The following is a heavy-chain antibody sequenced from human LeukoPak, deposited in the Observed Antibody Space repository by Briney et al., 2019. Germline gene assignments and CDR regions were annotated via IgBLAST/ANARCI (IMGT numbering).Heavy chain of an antibody. D-gene: IGHD3-22*01. J-gene: IGHJ5*02. CDR3: ARHSSAASLSRPFVP. Sequence: PSDTLSLIYTLSGDSISSGTCYWARLRQPPGKGLEWIATVYYTGSTYYNPSLKSRVTISIDTSKNQFSLKLRSVVAPDTALYYCARHSSAASLSRPFVPWGQGTLVTVSS. CDR2: VYYTGST. CDR1: GDSISSGTCY. V-gene: IGHV4-39*01.